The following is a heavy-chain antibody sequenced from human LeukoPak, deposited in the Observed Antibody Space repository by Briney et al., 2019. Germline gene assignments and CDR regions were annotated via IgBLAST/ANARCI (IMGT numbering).Heavy chain of an antibody. V-gene: IGHV3-7*03. Sequence: GGSLRLSCEGSGFSFSSYWMTWVRQLPGKGPEWVANIRQDESERYFADSVKGRFTISRDNAKNTVYLQMNNLRGEDTALYYCSKAGDTNYYRHGDYWGQGTLVTVSS. D-gene: IGHD4-11*01. CDR3: SKAGDTNYYRHGDY. CDR1: GFSFSSYW. J-gene: IGHJ4*02. CDR2: IRQDESER.